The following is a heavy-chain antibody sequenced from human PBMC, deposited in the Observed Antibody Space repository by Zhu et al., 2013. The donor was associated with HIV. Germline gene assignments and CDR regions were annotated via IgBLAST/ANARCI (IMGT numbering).Heavy chain of an antibody. D-gene: IGHD2-2*01. CDR2: MNPNSGNT. J-gene: IGHJ4*02. CDR1: GYTFTSYD. Sequence: QVQLVQSGAEVKKPGASVKVSCKASGYTFTSYDINWVRQATGQGLEWMGWMNPNSGNTGYAQKFQGRVTMTRNTSISTAYMELSSLRSEDTAVYYCARVTPPGYCSSTSCPKYYFDYWGQGTLVTVSS. CDR3: ARVTPPGYCSSTSCPKYYFDY. V-gene: IGHV1-8*01.